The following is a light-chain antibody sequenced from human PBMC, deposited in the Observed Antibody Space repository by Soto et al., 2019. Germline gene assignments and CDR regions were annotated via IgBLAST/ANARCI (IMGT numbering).Light chain of an antibody. CDR3: QTWGTGTQGV. J-gene: IGLJ2*01. V-gene: IGLV4-69*01. Sequence: QPVLTQSPSASASLGASVNLTCTLTSGHSSYAIAWHQQQPGKGPRFLMKLNSDGSHTKGDGIPDRFSGSSSGAERYLTISSLQSEDEADYYCQTWGTGTQGVFGGGTKLTVL. CDR2: LNSDGSH. CDR1: SGHSSYA.